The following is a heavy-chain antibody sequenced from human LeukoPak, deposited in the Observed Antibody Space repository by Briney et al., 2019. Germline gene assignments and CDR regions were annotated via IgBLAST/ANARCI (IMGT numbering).Heavy chain of an antibody. CDR3: ARGRWRSSGSYYNPWDTDY. CDR1: GFTFSDYY. J-gene: IGHJ4*02. Sequence: GGSLRLSCAASGFTFSDYYMSWIRQAPGKGLEWVSYISSGSSYTNYADSVKGRFTISRDNAKNSLYLQMNSLRAEDTAVYYCARGRWRSSGSYYNPWDTDYWGQGTLVTVSS. V-gene: IGHV3-11*05. D-gene: IGHD3-10*01. CDR2: ISSGSSYT.